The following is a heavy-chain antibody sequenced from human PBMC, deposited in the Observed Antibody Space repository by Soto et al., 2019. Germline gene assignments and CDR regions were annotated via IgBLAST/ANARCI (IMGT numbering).Heavy chain of an antibody. CDR3: AKDSSSWPYYYYGMDV. J-gene: IGHJ6*02. CDR1: GFTFSSYG. D-gene: IGHD6-13*01. CDR2: ISYDGSNK. V-gene: IGHV3-30*18. Sequence: GSLRLSCAASGFTFSSYGMHWVRQAPGKGLEWVAVISYDGSNKYYADSVKGRFTISRDNSKNTLYLQMNSLRAEDTAVYYCAKDSSSWPYYYYGMDVWGQGTTVTVSS.